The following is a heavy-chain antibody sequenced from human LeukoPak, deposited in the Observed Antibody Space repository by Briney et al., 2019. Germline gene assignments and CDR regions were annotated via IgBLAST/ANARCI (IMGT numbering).Heavy chain of an antibody. CDR2: ISGSGGST. CDR1: GFTFSSYA. CDR3: ASRYDYGDYGEDY. J-gene: IGHJ4*02. Sequence: GGSLRLSCAASGFTFSSYAMGWVRQAPGKGLEWVSAISGSGGSTYYADSVKGRFTISRDNSKNTLYLQMKSLRAEDTAVYYCASRYDYGDYGEDYWGQGTLVTVSS. V-gene: IGHV3-23*01. D-gene: IGHD4-17*01.